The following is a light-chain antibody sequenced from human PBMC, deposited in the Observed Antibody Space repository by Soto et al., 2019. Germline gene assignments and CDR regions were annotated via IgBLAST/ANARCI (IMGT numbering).Light chain of an antibody. V-gene: IGLV2-8*01. CDR1: SSDIGGYDH. CDR3: GSFAGPVWV. J-gene: IGLJ3*02. Sequence: QSALTQPPSASGSPGQSVTISCTGTSSDIGGYDHVSWYRQDPGKAPKVMIYEVTKRPSGVPDRFSGSKAGNTASLTVFGLQAVDEANYYCGSFAGPVWVFGGGTKVTVL. CDR2: EVT.